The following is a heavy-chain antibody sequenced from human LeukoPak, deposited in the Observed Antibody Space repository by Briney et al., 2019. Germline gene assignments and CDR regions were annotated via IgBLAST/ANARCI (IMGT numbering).Heavy chain of an antibody. J-gene: IGHJ4*02. CDR1: GFTFDDYA. CDR3: ANDMSRITMIVVGHLDY. V-gene: IGHV3-43*02. Sequence: PGGSLKLSCAASGFTFDDYAMHWVRQAPGKGLEWVSLISGDGGSTYYADSVKGRFTISRDNSKNSLYLQMNSLRTEDTALYYCANDMSRITMIVVGHLDYWGQGTLVTVSS. D-gene: IGHD3-22*01. CDR2: ISGDGGST.